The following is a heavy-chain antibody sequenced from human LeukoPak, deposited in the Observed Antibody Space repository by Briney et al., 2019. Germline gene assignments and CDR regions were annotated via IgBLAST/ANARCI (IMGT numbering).Heavy chain of an antibody. V-gene: IGHV1-8*01. Sequence: GASVKVSCKASGYTFTNYDINWLRRATGQGLEWMAWMTPNSGNTGHEQKFQGRLTMTRDISISTAYMELSSLRSEDTAVYYCAFCGGDCGGAFDVWGQGTMVTVSS. J-gene: IGHJ3*01. CDR3: AFCGGDCGGAFDV. CDR1: GYTFTNYD. D-gene: IGHD2-21*02. CDR2: MTPNSGNT.